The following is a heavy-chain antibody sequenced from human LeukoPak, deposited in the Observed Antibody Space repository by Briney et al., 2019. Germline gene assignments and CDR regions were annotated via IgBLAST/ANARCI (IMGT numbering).Heavy chain of an antibody. V-gene: IGHV3-48*04. CDR2: ISSDSSTV. D-gene: IGHD3-22*01. CDR1: GFSFSSYS. CDR3: ARNGEYYDSGGIPLRAFDL. Sequence: GGSLRLSCAASGFSFSSYSVNWVRQAPGRGLEWVSYISSDSSTVYYADSVKGRFTISRDNAKSSLYLQMNSLRAEDTAVYYCARNGEYYDSGGIPLRAFDLWGQGTVVTVSS. J-gene: IGHJ3*01.